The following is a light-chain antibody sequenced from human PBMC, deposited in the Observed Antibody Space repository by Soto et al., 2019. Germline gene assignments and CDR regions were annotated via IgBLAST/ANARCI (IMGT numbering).Light chain of an antibody. Sequence: DIQMTQSPSSLSASVGDRVTITCRASQGISNYFAWYQQKPGKVPKLLIYAASTLQSRVPSRFSGSGSGTDFTLTISSLQPEDVATYYCQKYNSAPPFTFGPGTKVDIK. CDR1: QGISNY. V-gene: IGKV1-27*01. CDR2: AAS. J-gene: IGKJ3*01. CDR3: QKYNSAPPFT.